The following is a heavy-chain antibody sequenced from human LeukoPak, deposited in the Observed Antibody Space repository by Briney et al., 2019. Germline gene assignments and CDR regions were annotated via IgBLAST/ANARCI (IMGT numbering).Heavy chain of an antibody. Sequence: ASVKVSCKASGYTFTSYGISWVRQAPGQGLEWMGWISAYNGNTNYAQKLQGRVTMTTDTSTSTAYMELSRLTSDDTAVYYCAIGGIEYSSSSAGNWFDPWGQGTLVTVSS. CDR3: AIGGIEYSSSSAGNWFDP. CDR1: GYTFTSYG. D-gene: IGHD6-6*01. J-gene: IGHJ5*02. CDR2: ISAYNGNT. V-gene: IGHV1-18*01.